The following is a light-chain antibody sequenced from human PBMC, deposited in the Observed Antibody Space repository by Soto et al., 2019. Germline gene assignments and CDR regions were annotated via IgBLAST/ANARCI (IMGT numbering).Light chain of an antibody. J-gene: IGLJ2*01. CDR2: LNSDGSH. V-gene: IGLV4-69*01. CDR3: QTWGTGLGV. CDR1: SGHSSYA. Sequence: QLVLTQSPSASVSLGASVKLTCTLSSGHSSYAIAWHQQQPEKGPRYLMKLNSDGSHSKGDGIPDRFSGSSSGAERYLTISSLQSEDEADYYCQTWGTGLGVFGGGTKVTVL.